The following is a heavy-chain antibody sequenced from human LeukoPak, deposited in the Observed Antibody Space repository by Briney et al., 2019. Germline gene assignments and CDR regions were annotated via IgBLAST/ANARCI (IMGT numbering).Heavy chain of an antibody. J-gene: IGHJ5*02. CDR3: ANLQGYSTAWYFP. V-gene: IGHV3-23*01. D-gene: IGHD6-19*01. CDR1: GFTFINYV. Sequence: GGSLRLSCTASGFTFINYVMNWVRQAPGKGLEWVSTISGSGDSTYYADSVKGRFTVSRDISKNTLFLQMNSLRAEDTAVYYCANLQGYSTAWYFPWGHGTLVTVSS. CDR2: ISGSGDST.